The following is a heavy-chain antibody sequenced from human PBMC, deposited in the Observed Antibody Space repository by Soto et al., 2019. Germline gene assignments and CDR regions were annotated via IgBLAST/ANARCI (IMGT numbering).Heavy chain of an antibody. CDR1: GFPFSNAW. CDR3: TTAFYGDYGTDFDP. Sequence: PGGSLRVSCAACGFPFSNAWMGWVRQAPGEGLEWVGRIKSKTDGGTTDYAAPVKGRFTISRDDSKNTLYLQMNSLKTEDTAVYYCTTAFYGDYGTDFDPWGQGTLVTVSS. D-gene: IGHD4-17*01. J-gene: IGHJ5*02. V-gene: IGHV3-15*01. CDR2: IKSKTDGGTT.